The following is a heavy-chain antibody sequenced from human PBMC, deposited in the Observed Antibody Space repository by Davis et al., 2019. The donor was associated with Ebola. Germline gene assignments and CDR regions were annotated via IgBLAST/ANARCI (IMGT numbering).Heavy chain of an antibody. D-gene: IGHD3-10*01. CDR1: GFTFDDYG. V-gene: IGHV3-20*04. CDR3: ARDPGNYYGSGSYYRGPFDY. CDR2: INWNGGST. Sequence: GGSLRLSCAASGFTFDDYGMSWVRQAPGKGLEWVSGINWNGGSTGYADSVKGRFTISRDNAKNSLYLQMNSLRAEDTALYYCARDPGNYYGSGSYYRGPFDYWGQGTLVTVSS. J-gene: IGHJ4*02.